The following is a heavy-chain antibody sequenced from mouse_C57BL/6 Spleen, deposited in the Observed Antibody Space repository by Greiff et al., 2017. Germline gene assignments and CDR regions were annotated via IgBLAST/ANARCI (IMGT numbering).Heavy chain of an antibody. CDR1: GFTFSSYA. J-gene: IGHJ3*01. Sequence: EVQLVESGEGLVKPGGSLKLSCAASGFTFSSYAMSWVRQTPEKRLEWVAYISSGGDYIYYADTVKGRFTISRDNARNTLYLQMSSLKSEDTAMYYCTRERDYDYDGGAWFAYWGQGTLVTVSA. V-gene: IGHV5-9-1*02. CDR3: TRERDYDYDGGAWFAY. CDR2: ISSGGDYI. D-gene: IGHD2-4*01.